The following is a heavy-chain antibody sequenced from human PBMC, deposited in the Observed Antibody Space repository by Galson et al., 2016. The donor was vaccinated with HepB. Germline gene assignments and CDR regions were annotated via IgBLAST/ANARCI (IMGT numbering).Heavy chain of an antibody. Sequence: SETLSLTCTVSGGSISPYFWSWIRRPPGKGLEWIAYIYFSGTTNYNPSLKSRVTISLDTSKGQFSLKVTSVTAADSAVYYCARSYGGYAFDIWGQGTTVTVSS. CDR3: ARSYGGYAFDI. J-gene: IGHJ3*02. CDR1: GGSISPYF. D-gene: IGHD4-23*01. V-gene: IGHV4-59*01. CDR2: IYFSGTT.